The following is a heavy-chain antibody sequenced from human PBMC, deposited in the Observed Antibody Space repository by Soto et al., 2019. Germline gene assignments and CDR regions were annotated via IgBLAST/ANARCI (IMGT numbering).Heavy chain of an antibody. CDR1: GYTFTSYG. D-gene: IGHD3-10*01. Sequence: QVQLVQSGAEVKKPGASVKVSCKASGYTFTSYGISWVRQAPGQGLEWMGWISAYNGNPNYAQKLQGRVTMTTDTSTSTAYMELRSLRSDDTAVYYCARASGGYYGSGSYWIGDWFDPWGQGTLVTVS. CDR3: ARASGGYYGSGSYWIGDWFDP. CDR2: ISAYNGNP. J-gene: IGHJ5*02. V-gene: IGHV1-18*01.